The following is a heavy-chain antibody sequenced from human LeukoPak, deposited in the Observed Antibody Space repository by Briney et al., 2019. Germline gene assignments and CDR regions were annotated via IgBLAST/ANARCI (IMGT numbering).Heavy chain of an antibody. V-gene: IGHV3-23*01. CDR1: GFTFSDYA. Sequence: GGSLGLSCVASGFTFSDYAMSWVRQAPGKGLEWVSGISDSGAGTYYTDSVKGRCTISRDNSKNTVSLQMDNLRAEDTAVYFCARHDSFIPYWGQGTLVTVSS. J-gene: IGHJ4*02. CDR3: ARHDSFIPY. D-gene: IGHD3-16*02. CDR2: ISDSGAGT.